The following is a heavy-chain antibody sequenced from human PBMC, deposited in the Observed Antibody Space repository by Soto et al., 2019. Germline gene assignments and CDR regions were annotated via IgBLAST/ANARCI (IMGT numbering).Heavy chain of an antibody. CDR1: GFTFSSYG. D-gene: IGHD2-21*02. V-gene: IGHV3-30*18. CDR3: AKDHPYCGGDCYLGYFQH. CDR2: ISYDGSNK. Sequence: QVQLVESGGGVVQPGRSLRLSCAASGFTFSSYGMHWVRQAPGKGLEWVAVISYDGSNKYYADSVKGRFTISRDNSKNTLYLQMNSLRAEDTAVYYCAKDHPYCGGDCYLGYFQHWGQGTLVTVSS. J-gene: IGHJ1*01.